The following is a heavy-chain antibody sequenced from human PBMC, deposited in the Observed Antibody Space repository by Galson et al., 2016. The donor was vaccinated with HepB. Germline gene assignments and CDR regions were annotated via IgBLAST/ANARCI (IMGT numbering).Heavy chain of an antibody. V-gene: IGHV1-69*13. Sequence: SVKVSCKASGGTFTYSNYAISWVRQAPGQGLEWMGGIITMFGTTTYAQKFQGRVMITADESTSTVYMELSSLRSDDTAVYYCARAQIWKDVDYWGQGTLVTVSS. CDR1: GGTFTYSNYA. D-gene: IGHD1-1*01. CDR3: ARAQIWKDVDY. CDR2: IITMFGTT. J-gene: IGHJ4*02.